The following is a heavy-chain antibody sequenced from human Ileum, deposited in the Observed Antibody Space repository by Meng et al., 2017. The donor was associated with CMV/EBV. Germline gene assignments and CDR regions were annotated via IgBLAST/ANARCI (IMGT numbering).Heavy chain of an antibody. Sequence: QVPSPEAGPGRVQPSETLSLTCTVSADSLSTYSWHWIRQPAGKGLEWIGRLYTTGTIKYNPSLMSRLTMSLDTSKSQFSLNLRSLTAADTAVYYCATTYSDGDWNFDYWGQGTLVTVSS. CDR1: ADSLSTYS. J-gene: IGHJ4*02. D-gene: IGHD1-26*01. CDR2: LYTTGTI. V-gene: IGHV4-4*07. CDR3: ATTYSDGDWNFDY.